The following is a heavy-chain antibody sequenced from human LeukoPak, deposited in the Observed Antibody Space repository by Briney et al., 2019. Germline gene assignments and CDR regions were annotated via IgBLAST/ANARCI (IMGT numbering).Heavy chain of an antibody. V-gene: IGHV4-39*07. D-gene: IGHD3-3*01. CDR3: ARARPGTYYDFWSGRSELDY. CDR2: IYYSGST. CDR1: GGSISSSSYY. Sequence: SETLSLTCTVSGGSISSSSYYWGWIRQPPGKGLEWIGSIYYSGSTYYNPSLKSRVTISVDTSKNQFSLKLSSVTAADTAVYYCARARPGTYYDFWSGRSELDYWGQGTLVTVSS. J-gene: IGHJ4*02.